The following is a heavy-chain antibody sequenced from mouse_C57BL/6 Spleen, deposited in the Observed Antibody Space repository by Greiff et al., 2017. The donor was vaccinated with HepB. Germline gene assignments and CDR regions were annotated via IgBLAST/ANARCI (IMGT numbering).Heavy chain of an antibody. J-gene: IGHJ4*01. CDR1: GYTFTSYW. CDR2: IYPGSGST. V-gene: IGHV1-55*01. CDR3: VRVKGGLRDRYYAMDY. D-gene: IGHD2-2*01. Sequence: QVQLQQPGAELVKPGASVKMSCKASGYTFTSYWITWVKQRPGQGLEWIGDIYPGSGSTNYNEKFKSKATLTVDTSSSTAYMQLSSLTSEDSAVYYCVRVKGGLRDRYYAMDYWGQGTSVTVSS.